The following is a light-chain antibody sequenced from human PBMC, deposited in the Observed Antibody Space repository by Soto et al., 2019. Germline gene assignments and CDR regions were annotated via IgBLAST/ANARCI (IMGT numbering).Light chain of an antibody. CDR2: ATS. CDR3: QQYHTSPRT. V-gene: IGKV3-20*01. Sequence: DIVLTQSPGTLSLSPGERATLSCRTSQTVSSSYLAWYQQKPGQAPRLLIYATSYRATGIPDRFSGSWSGTDFTLTISRLEREDFALYYCQQYHTSPRTFGQGTKVEIK. CDR1: QTVSSSY. J-gene: IGKJ2*01.